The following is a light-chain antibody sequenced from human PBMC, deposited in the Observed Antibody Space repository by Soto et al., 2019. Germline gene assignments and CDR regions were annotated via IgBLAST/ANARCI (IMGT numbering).Light chain of an antibody. Sequence: DIQMTQSPSTLSASVGDRVTITCWASQTIGSWLAWYQQKPGKAPKFLIYEASTLERGVPSRFSGSGSGTEFTLTISSLQPDDFGAYYCQHYKSYPWTFGQGTKVDIK. CDR3: QHYKSYPWT. J-gene: IGKJ1*01. V-gene: IGKV1-5*03. CDR2: EAS. CDR1: QTIGSW.